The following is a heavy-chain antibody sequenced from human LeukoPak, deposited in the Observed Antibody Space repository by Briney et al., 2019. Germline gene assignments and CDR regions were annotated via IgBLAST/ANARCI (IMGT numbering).Heavy chain of an antibody. J-gene: IGHJ4*02. CDR3: ARDQTQLGPTTVDH. V-gene: IGHV3-74*01. CDR1: GFSFSSSW. CDR2: ISSDGTDI. D-gene: IGHD2-2*01. Sequence: PGGSLRLSCLASGFSFSSSWMHWVRQTPGKELLWLSRISSDGTDIKYADSVQGRFTISRDNAKSTLYLQMNSLRVDDTAVYYCARDQTQLGPTTVDHWGQGTLVTVSS.